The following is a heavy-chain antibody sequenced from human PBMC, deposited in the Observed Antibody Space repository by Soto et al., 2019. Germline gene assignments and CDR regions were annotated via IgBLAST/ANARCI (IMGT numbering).Heavy chain of an antibody. Sequence: ASVKVSCKASGYTFTSYDINWVRQATGQGLEWMGWMNPNSGNTGYAQKFQGRVTMTRNTSISTAYMELSSLRSEDTAVYYCARGGVFFLAAPTNPSDSWGQGTLFTVSP. D-gene: IGHD3-3*01. CDR1: GYTFTSYD. J-gene: IGHJ4*02. CDR3: ARGGVFFLAAPTNPSDS. V-gene: IGHV1-8*01. CDR2: MNPNSGNT.